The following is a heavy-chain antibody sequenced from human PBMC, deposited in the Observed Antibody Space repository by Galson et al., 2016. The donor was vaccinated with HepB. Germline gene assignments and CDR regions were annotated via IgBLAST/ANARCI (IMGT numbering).Heavy chain of an antibody. CDR1: GGTFSNFA. J-gene: IGHJ4*02. D-gene: IGHD1-7*01. CDR2: IVPIFGIP. Sequence: SVKVSCKASGGTFSNFAVTWVRQAPGQGLEWMGGIVPIFGIPNYAQKLQDRVTITTDESTSTAYMELSSLRSDDTAVYYCARDLSRNYLYYFDYWGQGTLVTVSS. CDR3: ARDLSRNYLYYFDY. V-gene: IGHV1-69*05.